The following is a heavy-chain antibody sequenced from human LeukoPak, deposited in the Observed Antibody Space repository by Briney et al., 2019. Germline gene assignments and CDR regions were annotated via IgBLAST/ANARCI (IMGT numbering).Heavy chain of an antibody. D-gene: IGHD3-22*01. CDR3: ASHYYDGSGYYYFDY. V-gene: IGHV4-59*01. Sequence: SETLSLTCTVSGGSISSYYWSWIRQPPGKGLEWIGYIYYSESTNYNPSLKSRVTISVDTSKNQFSLKLSSVTAADTAVYYCASHYYDGSGYYYFDYWGQGTLVTASS. J-gene: IGHJ4*02. CDR1: GGSISSYY. CDR2: IYYSEST.